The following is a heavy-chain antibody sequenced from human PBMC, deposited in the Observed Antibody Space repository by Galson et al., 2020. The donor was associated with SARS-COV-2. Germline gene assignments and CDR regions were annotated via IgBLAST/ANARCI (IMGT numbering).Heavy chain of an antibody. CDR2: IYYSGST. J-gene: IGHJ4*02. CDR3: ARGFDY. V-gene: IGHV4-59*08. CDR1: GGPISSYY. Sequence: SETLYLPCTVSGGPISSYYWSWIRQPPGKGLEWIGYIYYSGSTNYNPSLKSRVTISVDTSKNQFSLKLSSVTAADTAVYYCARGFDYWGQGTLVTVSS.